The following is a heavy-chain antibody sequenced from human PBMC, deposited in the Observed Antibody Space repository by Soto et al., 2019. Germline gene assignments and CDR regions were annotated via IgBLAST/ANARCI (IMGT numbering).Heavy chain of an antibody. V-gene: IGHV1-18*01. CDR2: ISPYNGNT. CDR3: GRATVTSNYAMDV. D-gene: IGHD4-17*01. J-gene: IGHJ6*02. CDR1: GYTFTSYG. Sequence: QVQLVQSGGEVKKPGASMKVSCKASGYTFTSYGITWVRQAPGQGLEFMGWISPYNGNTNYAQRLQDRVTMPTDTSTSTAYMEVRSLRSDYTAVYYCGRATVTSNYAMDVWGQGTTVTVSS.